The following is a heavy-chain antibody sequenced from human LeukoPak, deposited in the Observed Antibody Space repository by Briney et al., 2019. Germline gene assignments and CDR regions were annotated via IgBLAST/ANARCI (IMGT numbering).Heavy chain of an antibody. V-gene: IGHV3-21*01. CDR3: VRENCELSGRFDY. Sequence: PGGSLRFSCAASGFTFSTYSIIWVRQAPGRGLDWVSSISSSSSYIYYADSVKGRFTISRDNAKNSLYLQMNSLTAEDTAVYYCVRENCELSGRFDYWGQGTLVTVSS. CDR1: GFTFSTYS. CDR2: ISSSSSYI. D-gene: IGHD2/OR15-2a*01. J-gene: IGHJ4*02.